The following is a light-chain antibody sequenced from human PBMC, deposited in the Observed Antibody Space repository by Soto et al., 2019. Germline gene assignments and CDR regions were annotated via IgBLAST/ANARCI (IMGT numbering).Light chain of an antibody. J-gene: IGKJ1*01. V-gene: IGKV3-11*01. CDR1: QSVRNY. CDR2: DAS. CDR3: QQRSKMPLT. Sequence: EIVLTQSPATLSLSPGETATLSCRASQSVRNYLAWYQQKPGQAPRLLIYDASNRATGIPARFSGTGSETDVTLTISSLEPEDFAIYYCQQRSKMPLTFGHGTKVDLK.